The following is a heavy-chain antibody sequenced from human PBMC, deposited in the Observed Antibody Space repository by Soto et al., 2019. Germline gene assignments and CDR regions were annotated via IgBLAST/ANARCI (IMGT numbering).Heavy chain of an antibody. J-gene: IGHJ4*02. CDR1: GFTFSNAW. Sequence: GGSLRLSCAASGFTFSNAWMSWVRQAPGKGLEWVGSIKSKTDGGTTDYAAPVKGRFTISRDDSKNTLYLQMNSLKTEDTAVYYCTTGWGSADYWGQGTLVTVSS. CDR3: TTGWGSADY. CDR2: IKSKTDGGTT. V-gene: IGHV3-15*01. D-gene: IGHD7-27*01.